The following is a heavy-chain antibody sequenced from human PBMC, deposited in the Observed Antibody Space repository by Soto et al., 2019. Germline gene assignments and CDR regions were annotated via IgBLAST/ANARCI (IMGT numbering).Heavy chain of an antibody. Sequence: PSETLSLTCTVSGGSISRCSHYWGWIRPPPGKGLECIANIYYDGNTYYNPSLKSRVAISLGTSKNQFSLRLNSVTAADTAVYYCARSSIEPRVFMYPFDSWGQGTLVTVSS. J-gene: IGHJ4*02. CDR1: GGSISRCSHY. D-gene: IGHD6-6*01. CDR3: ARSSIEPRVFMYPFDS. V-gene: IGHV4-39*01. CDR2: IYYDGNT.